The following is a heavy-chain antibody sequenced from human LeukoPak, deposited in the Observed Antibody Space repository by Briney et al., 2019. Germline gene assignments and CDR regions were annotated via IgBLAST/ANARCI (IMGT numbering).Heavy chain of an antibody. CDR3: ARHGTGYGSSWYPSRGFDP. J-gene: IGHJ5*02. CDR2: IYYSGST. Sequence: SETLSLTCTVSGGSISSYYWSWIRQPPGKGLEWIGYIYYSGSTNYNPSLKSRVTISVDTSKNQFSLKLSSVTAADTAVYYCARHGTGYGSSWYPSRGFDPWGQGTLVTVSS. CDR1: GGSISSYY. D-gene: IGHD6-13*01. V-gene: IGHV4-59*08.